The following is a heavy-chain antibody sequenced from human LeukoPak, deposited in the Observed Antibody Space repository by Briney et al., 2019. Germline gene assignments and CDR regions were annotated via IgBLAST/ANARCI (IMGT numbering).Heavy chain of an antibody. V-gene: IGHV5-51*01. CDR2: IYPGDSDT. D-gene: IGHD3-10*01. Sequence: GESLKISCKGSGYSFTSYWIGWVRQMPGKGLEWMGIIYPGDSDTRYSPSFQGQVTISADKSISTAYLQWSSLKASDTAMYYCARISYGSGSYYNVRYFDYWGQGTLVTVSS. J-gene: IGHJ4*02. CDR1: GYSFTSYW. CDR3: ARISYGSGSYYNVRYFDY.